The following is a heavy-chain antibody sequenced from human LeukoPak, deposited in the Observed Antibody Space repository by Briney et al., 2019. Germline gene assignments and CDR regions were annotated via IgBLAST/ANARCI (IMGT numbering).Heavy chain of an antibody. CDR3: ARSYGGNFFDY. J-gene: IGHJ4*02. CDR1: GFNFSSVG. CDR2: SRYNGIET. D-gene: IGHD4-23*01. V-gene: IGHV3-30*02. Sequence: GGSLRLSCAASGFNFSSVGMHWVRQAPGKGLEWVAFSRYNGIETYFADSVKGRFTISRDNSKNTLYLQINSPRGDDSAVYFCARSYGGNFFDYWGQGTLVTVSS.